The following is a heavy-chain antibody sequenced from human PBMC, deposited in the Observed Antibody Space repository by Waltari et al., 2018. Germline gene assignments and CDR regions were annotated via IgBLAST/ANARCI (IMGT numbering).Heavy chain of an antibody. Sequence: EVQLVESGGGLVQPGGSLRLSCVASTFTLINYWVSWVRQAPGKGLEWQGNIDEDGSVKNEVGSVKGRFSFSRNNVEKTLYLHMNSLGVEDTAVYYCARDPGSGACDIWGQGAMVTVSS. CDR2: IDEDGSVK. J-gene: IGHJ3*02. CDR3: ARDPGSGACDI. D-gene: IGHD1-26*01. CDR1: TFTLINYW. V-gene: IGHV3-7*01.